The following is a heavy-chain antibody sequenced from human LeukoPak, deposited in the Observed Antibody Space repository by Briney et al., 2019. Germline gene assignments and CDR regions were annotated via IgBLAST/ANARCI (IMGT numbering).Heavy chain of an antibody. CDR2: ISGSSGII. V-gene: IGHV3-48*01. CDR3: ARDEYCSSTSCYSAFDI. CDR1: GFTFNTYT. Sequence: GGSLRLSCAASGFTFNTYTMNWVRQAPGKGLEWVSYISGSSGIIDYADSVRGRFTISRDNAKNSLYLQMNSLRAEDTAVYYCARDEYCSSTSCYSAFDIWGQGTMVTVSS. D-gene: IGHD2-2*02. J-gene: IGHJ3*02.